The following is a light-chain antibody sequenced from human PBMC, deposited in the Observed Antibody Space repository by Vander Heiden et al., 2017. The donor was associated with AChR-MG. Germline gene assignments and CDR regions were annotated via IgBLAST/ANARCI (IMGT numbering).Light chain of an antibody. CDR1: ELGDKY. Sequence: SYKLTQTPAVSVSPGQTASITCSGDELGDKYVYWFQQKPGQSPVLIIYQDSTRPSGIPERFFGSNSGNTASLTISGTQAIDEADYYCQVWDNSRAIFGGGTKLT. CDR3: QVWDNSRAI. J-gene: IGLJ2*01. CDR2: QDS. V-gene: IGLV3-1*01.